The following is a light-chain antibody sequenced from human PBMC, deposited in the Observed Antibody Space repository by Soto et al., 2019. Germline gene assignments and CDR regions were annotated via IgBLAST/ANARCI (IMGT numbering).Light chain of an antibody. V-gene: IGKV1-5*01. CDR2: HAS. Sequence: DIQITQSPSTLSASLGDTVPVACRASQGISNWLAWYQQKPGTAPKLLVYHASTLGSGVPSRFSGSGSGTEFTLTISSLQPDYLATYYCQQYMSYSLGQGTKVDIK. CDR3: QQYMSYS. J-gene: IGKJ1*01. CDR1: QGISNW.